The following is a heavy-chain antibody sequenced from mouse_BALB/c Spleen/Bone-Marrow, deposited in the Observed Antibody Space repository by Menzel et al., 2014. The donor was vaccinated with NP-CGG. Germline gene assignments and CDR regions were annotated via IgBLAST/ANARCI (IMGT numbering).Heavy chain of an antibody. V-gene: IGHV3-8*02. J-gene: IGHJ2*01. D-gene: IGHD2-3*01. CDR1: GDSITSGY. CDR3: ATYDGYCFDY. Sequence: EVRLVESGPSLVKPSQTLSLTSPFTGDSITSGYWNWIRKFPGNKLEYMGHISHSASTYYNPSLKSRISITRDTSKNQYYLQLNSVTTEDTATYYCATYDGYCFDYLGQGTTLTGSS. CDR2: ISHSAST.